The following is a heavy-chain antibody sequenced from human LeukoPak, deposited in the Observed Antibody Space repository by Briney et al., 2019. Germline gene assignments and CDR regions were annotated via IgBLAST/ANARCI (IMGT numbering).Heavy chain of an antibody. V-gene: IGHV1-18*01. D-gene: IGHD6-19*01. CDR2: ISAYNGNT. J-gene: IGHJ6*02. Sequence: ASVKVSCKASGYTFTSYGISWVRQAPGQGLEWMGWISAYNGNTNYAQKLQGRVTMTTDTSTSTAYMELRSLRSDDTAAYYCARDHSSGWYYYYYGMDVWGQGTTVTVSS. CDR1: GYTFTSYG. CDR3: ARDHSSGWYYYYYGMDV.